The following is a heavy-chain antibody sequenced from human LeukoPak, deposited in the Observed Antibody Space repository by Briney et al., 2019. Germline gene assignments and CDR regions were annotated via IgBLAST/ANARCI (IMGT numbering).Heavy chain of an antibody. D-gene: IGHD4-17*01. V-gene: IGHV4-59*01. CDR3: ARTGSTVTMLYPFDH. CDR2: IYYSGST. J-gene: IGHJ4*02. Sequence: SETLSLTCTVSGGSIKSYYWSWIRQPPGKGLEWIGYIYYSGSTNYNPSLKSRVSISVDTSKNQFSLKLSSVTAADTAVYYCARTGSTVTMLYPFDHWGQGTPVTVSS. CDR1: GGSIKSYY.